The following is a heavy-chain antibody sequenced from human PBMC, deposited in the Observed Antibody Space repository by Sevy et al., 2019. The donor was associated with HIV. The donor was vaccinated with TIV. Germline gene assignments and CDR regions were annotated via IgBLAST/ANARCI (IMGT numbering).Heavy chain of an antibody. CDR2: IYYSGST. CDR3: ARVGFNWNDVDY. D-gene: IGHD1-20*01. CDR1: GGSMNIYY. V-gene: IGHV4-59*01. J-gene: IGHJ4*02. Sequence: SETLSLTCTVSGGSMNIYYWSWIRQPPGKGLEWIGYIYYSGSTNYNPSLKSRVTISVDTSKNQFSLKLRSGTAADTAVYYCARVGFNWNDVDYWGQGTLVTVSS.